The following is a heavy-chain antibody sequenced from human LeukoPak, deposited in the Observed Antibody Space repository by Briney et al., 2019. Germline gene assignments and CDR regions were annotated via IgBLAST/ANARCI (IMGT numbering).Heavy chain of an antibody. V-gene: IGHV3-43*02. CDR1: GFTFDDYA. CDR3: ARGVATTYYYYYDMDV. J-gene: IGHJ6*02. Sequence: GGSLRLSCAASGFTFDDYAMHWVRQAPGKGLEWVSLISGDGGSTYYADSVKGRFTISRDNSKNSLYLQMNSLRNEDTALYYCARGVATTYYYYYDMDVWGQGTTVTVSS. D-gene: IGHD5-12*01. CDR2: ISGDGGST.